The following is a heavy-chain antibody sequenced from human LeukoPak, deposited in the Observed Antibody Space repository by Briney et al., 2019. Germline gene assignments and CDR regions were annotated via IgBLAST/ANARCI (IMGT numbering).Heavy chain of an antibody. Sequence: GRSLRLSCAASGFTFSSYAMHWVRQAPGKGLEWVAVISYDGSNKYYADSVKGRFTIPRDNSKNTLYLQMNSLRAEDTAVYYCARADYYDSSGYYAFDIWGQGTMVTVSS. CDR2: ISYDGSNK. D-gene: IGHD3-22*01. J-gene: IGHJ3*02. CDR3: ARADYYDSSGYYAFDI. V-gene: IGHV3-30-3*01. CDR1: GFTFSSYA.